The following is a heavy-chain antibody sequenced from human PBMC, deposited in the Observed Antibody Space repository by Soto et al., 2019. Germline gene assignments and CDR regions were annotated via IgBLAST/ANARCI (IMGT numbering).Heavy chain of an antibody. CDR3: ASSIN. CDR2: IWYDGSNK. Sequence: GGSLRLSCAASGFPFSSYGMHWVRQAPGKGLDWVAVIWYDGSNKDCADSVKGRFTISRDNSKNTLFLQMNNLRVDDTAVYYCASSINWGQGTLVTVSS. V-gene: IGHV3-33*01. CDR1: GFPFSSYG. J-gene: IGHJ4*02.